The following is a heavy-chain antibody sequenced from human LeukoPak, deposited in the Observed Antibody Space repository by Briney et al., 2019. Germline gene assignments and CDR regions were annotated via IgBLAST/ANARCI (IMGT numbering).Heavy chain of an antibody. Sequence: SETLSLTCTVSGGSISSYYWSWIRQPPGKGLEWIGYIYYSGSTNYNPSLKSRVTMSVDTSKNQFSLKLSSVTAADTAVYYCATGGYDSSGYPLSFDIWGQGTMVTVSS. V-gene: IGHV4-59*12. CDR1: GGSISSYY. D-gene: IGHD3-22*01. CDR2: IYYSGST. J-gene: IGHJ3*02. CDR3: ATGGYDSSGYPLSFDI.